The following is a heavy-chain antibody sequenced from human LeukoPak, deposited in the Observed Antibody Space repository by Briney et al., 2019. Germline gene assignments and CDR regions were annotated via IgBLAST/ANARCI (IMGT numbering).Heavy chain of an antibody. D-gene: IGHD5-18*01. Sequence: KPSETLSLTCTVSGGSISSYYWSWIRQPPGKGLEWIGYIYTSGSTNYNPSLKSRVTISVDTSKNQFSLKLSSVTAADTAVYYCARRPGYSYGAFYYWGQGTLVTVSS. V-gene: IGHV4-4*09. CDR2: IYTSGST. CDR1: GGSISSYY. J-gene: IGHJ4*02. CDR3: ARRPGYSYGAFYY.